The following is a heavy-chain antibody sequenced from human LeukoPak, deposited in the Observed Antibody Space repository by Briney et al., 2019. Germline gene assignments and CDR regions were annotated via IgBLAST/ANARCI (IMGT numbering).Heavy chain of an antibody. J-gene: IGHJ4*02. D-gene: IGHD2-15*01. V-gene: IGHV3-23*01. CDR3: AKVGVIVVVVAAARD. CDR1: GFTFSSYA. CDR2: ISGSGGST. Sequence: GGSLRLSCAASGFTFSSYAMSWVRQAPGKGLEWVSAISGSGGSTYYADSVKGRFTISRDNSKNTLYLQMNSLRAEDTAVYYCAKVGVIVVVVAAARDWGQGNLVAVSS.